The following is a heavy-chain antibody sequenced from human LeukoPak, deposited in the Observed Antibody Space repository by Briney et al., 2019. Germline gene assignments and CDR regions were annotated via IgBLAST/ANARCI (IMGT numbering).Heavy chain of an antibody. CDR2: IYHSGST. CDR1: GGSISSYY. V-gene: IGHV4-39*01. D-gene: IGHD6-19*01. CDR3: ARIIAVAGDVDY. J-gene: IGHJ4*02. Sequence: SETLSLTCTVSGGSISSYYWSWIRQPPGKGLEWIGSIYHSGSTYYNPSLKSRVTISVDTSKNQFSLKLSSVTAADTAVYYCARIIAVAGDVDYWGQGTLVTVSS.